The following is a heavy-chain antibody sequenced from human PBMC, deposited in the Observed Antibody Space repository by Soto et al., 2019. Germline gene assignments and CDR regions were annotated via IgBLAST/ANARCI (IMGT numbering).Heavy chain of an antibody. J-gene: IGHJ6*02. CDR2: VFPRDSDT. CDR3: ARHQGGMDV. CDR1: GYIFTNFW. V-gene: IGHV5-51*01. Sequence: SVKPASNGSGYIFTNFWIAWVRQMPVKVLQYMRIVFPRDSDTKYTPSFEGQVTISADKSINTAYLQWSSMKASDTAIYFCARHQGGMDVWGQGTTVTVSS.